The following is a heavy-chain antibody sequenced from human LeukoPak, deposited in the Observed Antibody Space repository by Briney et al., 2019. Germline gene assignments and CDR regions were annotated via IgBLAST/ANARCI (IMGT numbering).Heavy chain of an antibody. CDR3: ARYDPGRGFDP. D-gene: IGHD3-3*01. CDR1: GSSISSYY. J-gene: IGHJ5*02. V-gene: IGHV4-4*07. CDR2: IYTSGST. Sequence: SETLSLTCTVSGSSISSYYWSWIRQPAGKGREWIGRIYTSGSTNYNPSLKRRVTISVDTSKTQFSLKLSSVTAADTAVYYCARYDPGRGFDPWGQGTLVTVSS.